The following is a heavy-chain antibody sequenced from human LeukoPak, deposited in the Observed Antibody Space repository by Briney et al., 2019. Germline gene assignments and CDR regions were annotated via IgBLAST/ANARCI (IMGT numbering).Heavy chain of an antibody. J-gene: IGHJ6*03. CDR2: IKQDRSEK. D-gene: IGHD4-23*01. V-gene: IGHV3-7*01. Sequence: GGSLRLSCAASGFTFSNYWMSWVRQAPGKGLEWVANIKQDRSEKYYVDSVKGRFTISRDNAKNSLYLQMNSLRAEDTALYYCARDGDTVLTRGYYYYMDVWGKGTTVTVSS. CDR3: ARDGDTVLTRGYYYYMDV. CDR1: GFTFSNYW.